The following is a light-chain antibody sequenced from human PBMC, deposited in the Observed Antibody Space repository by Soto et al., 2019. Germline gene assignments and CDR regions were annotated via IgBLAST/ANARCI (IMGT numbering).Light chain of an antibody. CDR3: QQYDTYPRT. Sequence: DIQMTQSPYTLSASVGDRVTITCRASQSISNWLAWYQQKPGKAPKLLIFKASTLESGVPSRFSGSGSGTEFTLNISSLQPDDFATYHCQQYDTYPRTFGQGTKVDIK. CDR2: KAS. V-gene: IGKV1-5*03. J-gene: IGKJ1*01. CDR1: QSISNW.